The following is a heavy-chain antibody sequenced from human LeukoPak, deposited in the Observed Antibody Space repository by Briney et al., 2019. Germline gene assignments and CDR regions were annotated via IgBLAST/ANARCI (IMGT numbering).Heavy chain of an antibody. CDR2: ISYDGSNK. V-gene: IGHV3-30*18. CDR1: GFTFSSYG. CDR3: AKDSDYYDSSSYLDY. Sequence: GRSLRLSCAASGFTFSSYGMHWVRQAPGKGLEWVAVISYDGSNKYYADSVKGRFTTSRDNSKNTLYLQMNSLRAEDTAVYYCAKDSDYYDSSSYLDYWGQGTLVTVSS. J-gene: IGHJ4*02. D-gene: IGHD3-22*01.